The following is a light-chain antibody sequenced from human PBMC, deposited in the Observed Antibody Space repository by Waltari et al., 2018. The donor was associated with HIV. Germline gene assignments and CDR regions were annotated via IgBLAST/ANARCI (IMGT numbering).Light chain of an antibody. CDR1: SSNIGSNY. V-gene: IGLV1-47*01. CDR2: WKS. Sequence: SVLTQPPSASRTPGQRVTISCSGSSSNIGSNYVYWYQYFPGATPKLLIYWKSPRPAGVPDRVSGSKSGTSASLAISGLRPEDETDYYCASWDDSLSGWVFGGGTKVTVL. CDR3: ASWDDSLSGWV. J-gene: IGLJ3*02.